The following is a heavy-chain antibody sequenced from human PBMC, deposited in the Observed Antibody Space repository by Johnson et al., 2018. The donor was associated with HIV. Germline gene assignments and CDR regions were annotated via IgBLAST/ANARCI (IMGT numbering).Heavy chain of an antibody. J-gene: IGHJ3*02. D-gene: IGHD2-21*01. Sequence: QVQLVESGGGVVQPGRSLRLSCAASGFTFSSYAIHWVRQAPGKGLEWVAVISYDGSNKYYADSVTGRFTISRDNSKNTLYLQMNSLRAEDTVVYYCAREARYSPDRDAFDIWGQGTMVTVSS. CDR2: ISYDGSNK. CDR3: AREARYSPDRDAFDI. V-gene: IGHV3-30-3*01. CDR1: GFTFSSYA.